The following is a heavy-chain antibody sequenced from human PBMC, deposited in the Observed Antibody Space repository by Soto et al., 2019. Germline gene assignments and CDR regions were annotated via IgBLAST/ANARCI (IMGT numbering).Heavy chain of an antibody. CDR2: IVVGSGNT. Sequence: GASVKVSCKASGFTFTSSAVQWVRQARGQRLEWIGWIVVGSGNTNYAQKFQERVTITRDMSTSTAYMELSSLRSEDTAVYYCAAGTVDTAMVLYYYGMDVWGQGTTVTVSS. CDR1: GFTFTSSA. J-gene: IGHJ6*01. CDR3: AAGTVDTAMVLYYYGMDV. D-gene: IGHD5-18*01. V-gene: IGHV1-58*01.